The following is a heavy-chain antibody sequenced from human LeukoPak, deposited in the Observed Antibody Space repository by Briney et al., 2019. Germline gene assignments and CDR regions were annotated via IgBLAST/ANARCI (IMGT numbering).Heavy chain of an antibody. CDR1: GFTFSSYA. J-gene: IGHJ4*02. V-gene: IGHV3-23*01. CDR2: ISGNGGST. CDR3: AKDQYGYGDYVFDY. D-gene: IGHD4-17*01. Sequence: GGSLRLSCAASGFTFSSYAMSWVRQAPGKGLEWVSGISGNGGSTYYADSVKGRFTISRDNSKNTLYLQMNSLRAEDTVVYYCAKDQYGYGDYVFDYWGQGTLVTVSS.